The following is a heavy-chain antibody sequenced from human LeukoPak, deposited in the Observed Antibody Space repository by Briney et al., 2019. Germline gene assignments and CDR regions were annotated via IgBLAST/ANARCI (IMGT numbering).Heavy chain of an antibody. D-gene: IGHD6-19*01. CDR2: IRSKAYGGTT. Sequence: GGSLRLSCTASGFTFGDYAMSWFRQAPGKGLEWVGFIRSKAYGGTTEYAASVKGRFTISRDDSKSIAYLQMNSLKTEDTAVYYCTRDKSSGWLADYYYSMDVWGQGTTVTVSS. CDR1: GFTFGDYA. CDR3: TRDKSSGWLADYYYSMDV. J-gene: IGHJ6*02. V-gene: IGHV3-49*03.